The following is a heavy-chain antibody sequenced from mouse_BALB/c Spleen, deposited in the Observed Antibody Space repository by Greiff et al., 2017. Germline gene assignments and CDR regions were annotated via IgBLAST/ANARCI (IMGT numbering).Heavy chain of an antibody. CDR3: ARDGTTAEAY. CDR1: GFTFSSYA. J-gene: IGHJ3*01. V-gene: IGHV5-9-4*01. Sequence: EVMLVESGGGLVKPGGSLKLSCAASGFTFSSYAMSWVRQSPEKRLEWVAEISSGGSYTYYPDTVTGRFTISRDNAKNTLYLQMSSLKSEDTAMYYCARDGTTAEAYWGQRTLVTVSA. D-gene: IGHD1-2*01. CDR2: ISSGGSYT.